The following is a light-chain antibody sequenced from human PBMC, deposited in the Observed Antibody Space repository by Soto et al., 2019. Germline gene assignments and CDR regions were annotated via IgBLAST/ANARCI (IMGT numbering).Light chain of an antibody. CDR3: SSYAGSNNLV. V-gene: IGLV2-8*01. CDR1: SSDIGGYDY. Sequence: QSALTQPPSASGSPGQSVTISCTGTSSDIGGYDYVSWYQHHPGKAPKLIIYEVNKRPSGVPDRFSGSKSGNTASLTVSGLQAEDEADYYCSSYAGSNNLVFAGGTKVTVL. J-gene: IGLJ3*02. CDR2: EVN.